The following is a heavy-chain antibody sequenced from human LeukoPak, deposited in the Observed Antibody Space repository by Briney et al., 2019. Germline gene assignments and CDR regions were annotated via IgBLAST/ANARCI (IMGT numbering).Heavy chain of an antibody. CDR3: ARIDYDLFFDY. D-gene: IGHD4-17*01. CDR2: IYHSGSA. J-gene: IGHJ4*02. CDR1: GYSISSGYQ. V-gene: IGHV4-38-2*01. Sequence: SETLSLTCAVSGYSISSGYQWAWIRQSPGKGLEWIGSIYHSGSAHYNPSLKSRVTISVDTSKNQFSLKLSSVTAADTAVYYCARIDYDLFFDYWGQGTLVTVSS.